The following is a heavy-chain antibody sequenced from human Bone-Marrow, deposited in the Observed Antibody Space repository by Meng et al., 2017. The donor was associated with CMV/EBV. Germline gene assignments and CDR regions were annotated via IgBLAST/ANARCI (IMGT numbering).Heavy chain of an antibody. D-gene: IGHD1-26*01. J-gene: IGHJ4*02. CDR3: ARDHGSSEYYFDY. CDR2: VKPDGSEK. CDR1: GFIFSNYW. V-gene: IGHV3-7*03. Sequence: GGSLRLSCAASGFIFSNYWMSWVRQAPGKGLEWVASVKPDGSEKYYGDSVKGRFTISRDNAKNSLYLQMNSLRVEDTALYYCARDHGSSEYYFDYWGQGTLVTVSS.